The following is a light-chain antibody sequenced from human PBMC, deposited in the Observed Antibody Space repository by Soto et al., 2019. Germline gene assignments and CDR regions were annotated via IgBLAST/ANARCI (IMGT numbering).Light chain of an antibody. Sequence: EKVMTQSPGTLSVSPGERVTLSCRASQSVSGNLAWYQQKPGQAPRLLIYDTSSRATGVPARFSGSGSGTEFTLTISSLQSEDFAVYYCQQYNNWPPMAFGQGTKVEIK. J-gene: IGKJ1*01. V-gene: IGKV3-15*01. CDR3: QQYNNWPPMA. CDR1: QSVSGN. CDR2: DTS.